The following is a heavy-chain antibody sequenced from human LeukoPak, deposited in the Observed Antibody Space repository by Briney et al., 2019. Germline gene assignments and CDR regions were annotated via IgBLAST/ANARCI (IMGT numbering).Heavy chain of an antibody. V-gene: IGHV3-23*01. J-gene: IGHJ4*02. D-gene: IGHD5-18*01. CDR1: GFTFSSYA. Sequence: GGSLRLSCAASGFTFSSYAMSWVRQSPGKGLEWVSVISGGGGSTYYADSVKGRFTISRDNAKNSLYLQMNSLRAEDTAVYYCASQRGYSYARYFDYWGQGTLVTVSS. CDR3: ASQRGYSYARYFDY. CDR2: ISGGGGST.